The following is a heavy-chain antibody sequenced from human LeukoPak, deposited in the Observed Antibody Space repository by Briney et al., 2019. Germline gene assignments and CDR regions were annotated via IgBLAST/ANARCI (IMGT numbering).Heavy chain of an antibody. D-gene: IGHD6-6*01. V-gene: IGHV3-30*04. CDR2: ISYDGSIK. CDR3: ARDSSSSLDY. J-gene: IGHJ4*02. CDR1: GFTFSSYA. Sequence: PGGSLRLSCAASGFTFSSYAMHWVRQAPGKGLEWVAVISYDGSIKYYADSVKGRFTISRDNSKNTLYLQMNSLRAEDTAVYYCARDSSSSLDYWGQGTLVTVSS.